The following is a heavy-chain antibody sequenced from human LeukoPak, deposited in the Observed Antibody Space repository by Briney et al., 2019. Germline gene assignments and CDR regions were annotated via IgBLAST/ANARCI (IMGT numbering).Heavy chain of an antibody. CDR3: ANQFCTTLNYYYYYGMDV. D-gene: IGHD1-1*01. CDR2: IRCDGSNK. Sequence: GGSLRLSCAASGFTFSSYGMHWVRQAPGKGLEWVAFIRCDGSNKYYADSVKGRFTISRDSSKNTLYLQMNSLRAEDTAVYHCANQFCTTLNYYYYYGMDVWGQGTTVTVSS. J-gene: IGHJ6*02. V-gene: IGHV3-30*02. CDR1: GFTFSSYG.